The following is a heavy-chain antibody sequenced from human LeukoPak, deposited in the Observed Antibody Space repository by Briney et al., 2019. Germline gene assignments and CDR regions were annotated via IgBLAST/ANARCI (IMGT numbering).Heavy chain of an antibody. V-gene: IGHV3-30*02. CDR3: AKGYYSSGWVPDY. J-gene: IGHJ4*02. Sequence: GGSLRLSCAASGFTFTTYSMNWVRQAPGKGLEWVAFIRYDGSNKYYADSVKGRFTISRDNSKNTLYLQMNSLRAEDTAVYYCAKGYYSSGWVPDYWGQGTLVTVSS. D-gene: IGHD6-19*01. CDR2: IRYDGSNK. CDR1: GFTFTTYS.